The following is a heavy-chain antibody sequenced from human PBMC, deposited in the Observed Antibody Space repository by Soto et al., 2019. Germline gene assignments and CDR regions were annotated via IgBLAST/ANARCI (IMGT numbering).Heavy chain of an antibody. CDR1: GYTFTSYY. D-gene: IGHD3-3*01. Sequence: ASVKVSCKASGYTFTSYYMHWVRQAPGQGLEWMGIINPSGGSTSYAQKFQGRVTMTRDTSTSTVYMELSSLRSEDTAVYYCASVGILEWFWFDTWDQGTLVTVSS. CDR3: ASVGILEWFWFDT. J-gene: IGHJ5*01. CDR2: INPSGGST. V-gene: IGHV1-46*01.